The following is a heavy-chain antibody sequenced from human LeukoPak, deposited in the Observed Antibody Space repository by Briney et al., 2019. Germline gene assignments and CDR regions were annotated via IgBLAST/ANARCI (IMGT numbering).Heavy chain of an antibody. CDR2: INPSGGST. CDR1: GYTFTSYY. Sequence: GASVKVSCKASGYTFTSYYMHWVRQAPGQGLEWMGIINPSGGSTSYAQKFQGRVTMTRDMSTSTVYMELSSLRSEDTAVYYCVSGDIVATEYYYMDVWGKGTTVTVSS. J-gene: IGHJ6*03. D-gene: IGHD5-12*01. V-gene: IGHV1-46*01. CDR3: VSGDIVATEYYYMDV.